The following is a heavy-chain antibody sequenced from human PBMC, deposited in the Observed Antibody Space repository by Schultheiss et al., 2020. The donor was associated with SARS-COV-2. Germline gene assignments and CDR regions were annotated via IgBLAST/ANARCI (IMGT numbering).Heavy chain of an antibody. CDR3: ARLLRQDIVATIYDY. D-gene: IGHD5-12*01. CDR1: GGSISSSSYY. Sequence: SETLSLTCTVSGGSISSSSYYWGWIRQPPGMGLEWIGSIYYSGSTYYNPSLKSRVTISVDTSKNQFSLKLSSVTAADTAVYYCARLLRQDIVATIYDYWGQGTLVTVSS. J-gene: IGHJ4*02. CDR2: IYYSGST. V-gene: IGHV4-39*07.